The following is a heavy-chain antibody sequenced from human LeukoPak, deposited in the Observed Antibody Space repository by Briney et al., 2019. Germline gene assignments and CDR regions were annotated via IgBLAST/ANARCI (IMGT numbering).Heavy chain of an antibody. J-gene: IGHJ4*02. CDR2: ISSSGTTI. CDR3: ARGGRGSPDYDFDY. V-gene: IGHV3-48*03. D-gene: IGHD3-16*01. Sequence: PGGSLRLSCAASGFTFSSYEMNWVRQASGKGLEWVSFISSSGTTIYYADSVKGRFTISRDNAKNSLYLQMNSLRAEDTAVYYCARGGRGSPDYDFDYWGQGTLVTVSS. CDR1: GFTFSSYE.